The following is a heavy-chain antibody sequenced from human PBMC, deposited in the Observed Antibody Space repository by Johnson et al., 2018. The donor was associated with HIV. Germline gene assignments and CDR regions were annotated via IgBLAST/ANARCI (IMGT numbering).Heavy chain of an antibody. V-gene: IGHV3-9*01. CDR1: GFTFDDYA. CDR2: ISWHSDNL. D-gene: IGHD1-26*01. J-gene: IGHJ3*02. CDR3: AKDMSVGASPVAFDI. Sequence: VLLVESGGGLVQPGRSLRLSCAPSGFTFDDYAMHWVRQAPGKGLEWVSGISWHSDNLAYADSVMGRFPISRDNAKNSLYLQMNSLRAEDTALYYCAKDMSVGASPVAFDIWGQGTMVTVSS.